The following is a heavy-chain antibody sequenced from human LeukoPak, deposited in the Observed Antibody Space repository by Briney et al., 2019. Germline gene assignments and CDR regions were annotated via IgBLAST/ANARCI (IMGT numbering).Heavy chain of an antibody. CDR2: ITDSGGST. Sequence: GGSLRLSCAASGFTFSTYEMNWVRQAPGKGLEWVSYITDSGGSTYYADSVKGRFTISRDNSKNTLYLQMNSLRAGDTAVYYCAKGRGPAAVAPDYWGQGTLVTVSS. D-gene: IGHD2-2*01. V-gene: IGHV3-23*01. CDR3: AKGRGPAAVAPDY. J-gene: IGHJ4*02. CDR1: GFTFSTYE.